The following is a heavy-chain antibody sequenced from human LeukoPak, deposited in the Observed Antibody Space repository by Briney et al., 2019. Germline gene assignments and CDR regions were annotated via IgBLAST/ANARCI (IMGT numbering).Heavy chain of an antibody. CDR3: AKDLRRLTMIVVGAFDI. CDR2: IKQDGSEK. CDR1: GFTFSSYW. J-gene: IGHJ3*02. V-gene: IGHV3-7*03. Sequence: GGSLRLSCAASGFTFSSYWMSWVRQAPGKGLEWVANIKQDGSEKYYVDSVKGRFTISRDNAKNSLYLQMNSLRAEDTAVYYCAKDLRRLTMIVVGAFDIWGQGTMVTVSS. D-gene: IGHD3-22*01.